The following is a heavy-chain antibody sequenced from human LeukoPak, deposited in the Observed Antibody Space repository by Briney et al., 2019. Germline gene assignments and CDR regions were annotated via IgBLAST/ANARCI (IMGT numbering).Heavy chain of an antibody. CDR1: ADSLSSGGHY. CDR3: ARGGNRFGGFYFDY. CDR2: IHHSGSS. J-gene: IGHJ4*02. V-gene: IGHV4-31*03. Sequence: SSETLSLTCTVSADSLSSGGHYWAWIRQLPGKGLESIGFIHHSGSSRHNPSLKDRVANSVDASRKQFALRLSSVTAADTAIYYCARGGNRFGGFYFDYWGQGIQVIVSS. D-gene: IGHD3-10*01.